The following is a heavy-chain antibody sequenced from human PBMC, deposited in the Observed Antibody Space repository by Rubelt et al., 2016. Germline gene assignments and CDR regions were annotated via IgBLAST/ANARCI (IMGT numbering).Heavy chain of an antibody. CDR2: LSGSGGDT. J-gene: IGHJ4*02. Sequence: NYAMNWVRQAPGKGLEWVSALSGSGGDTFHADSVKGRFTISRDNSKNTLYLQMNSLRAEDTAVYYCARTDILTGHPRFYFDFWGQGIPVIVSS. V-gene: IGHV3-23*01. CDR1: NYA. CDR3: ARTDILTGHPRFYFDF. D-gene: IGHD3-9*01.